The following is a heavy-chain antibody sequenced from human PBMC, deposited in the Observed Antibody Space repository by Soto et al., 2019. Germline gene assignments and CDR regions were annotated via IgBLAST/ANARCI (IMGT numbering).Heavy chain of an antibody. CDR1: GFTFDDHA. Sequence: EVQLVESGGGLVQPGRSLRLSCAASGFTFDDHAMHWVRQVPGKGLEWVSGISWNRGSIGYADSVKGRFTISRDDAKKSLSLQMNSLRVEDTALYYCAKDSGGGVGLFDYWGQGILVTVSS. CDR2: ISWNRGSI. CDR3: AKDSGGGVGLFDY. V-gene: IGHV3-9*01. D-gene: IGHD3-16*01. J-gene: IGHJ4*02.